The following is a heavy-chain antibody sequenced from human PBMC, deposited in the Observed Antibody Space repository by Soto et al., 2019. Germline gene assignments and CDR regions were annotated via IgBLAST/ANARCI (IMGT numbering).Heavy chain of an antibody. CDR1: GFTFSIYA. J-gene: IGHJ5*02. V-gene: IGHV3-30*18. D-gene: IGHD2-15*01. Sequence: QVQLVESGGGVVQPGRSLRVSCAASGFTFSIYAMHWVRQAPGTGLEWVAVISYDGTKTYYADSVKGRFTISRDNSKNTEYLQMSILRDEGTAVDYWAKDRLPRSLCLIDPVDLWCQGTLVTV. CDR2: ISYDGTKT. CDR3: AKDRLPRSLCLIDPVDL.